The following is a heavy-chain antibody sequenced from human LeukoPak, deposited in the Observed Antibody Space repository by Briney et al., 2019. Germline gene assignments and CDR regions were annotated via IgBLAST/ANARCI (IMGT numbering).Heavy chain of an antibody. CDR1: GGSFTDYY. CDR3: ARGSRLPLDY. D-gene: IGHD4-11*01. Sequence: KPSETLSLTCAVYGGSFTDYYWNWIRQFPGKGPEWIGEISHSGNTNRNPSLESRVTISMDTSNYQFPLKLSSVTAADTAVYYCARGSRLPLDYWGQGSLVTVSS. V-gene: IGHV4-34*01. CDR2: ISHSGNT. J-gene: IGHJ4*02.